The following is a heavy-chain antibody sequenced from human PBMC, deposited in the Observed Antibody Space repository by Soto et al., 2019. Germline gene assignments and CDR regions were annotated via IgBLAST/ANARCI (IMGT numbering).Heavy chain of an antibody. CDR2: IIPIFGTA. CDR1: GGTFSSYA. Sequence: ASVKVSCKASGGTFSSYAISWVRQAPGQGLEWMGGIIPIFGTANYAQKFQGRVTITADESTSTAYMELSSLRSEDTAVYYCARVVYDFWSGSRRYYYGMDVWGQGTTVTVSS. V-gene: IGHV1-69*13. CDR3: ARVVYDFWSGSRRYYYGMDV. J-gene: IGHJ6*02. D-gene: IGHD3-3*01.